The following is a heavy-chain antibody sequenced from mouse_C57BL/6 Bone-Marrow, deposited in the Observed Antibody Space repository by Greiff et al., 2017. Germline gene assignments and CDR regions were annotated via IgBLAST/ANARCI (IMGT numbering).Heavy chain of an antibody. Sequence: LVESGAELARPGASVKLSCKASGYTFTSYGISWVKQRNGQGLEWIGAIYPRSGNTYYNEKFKGKATLTANKSSSTAYMELRSLTPEDPAVYFYASSGGSCRGYAIDYWGQWTSVTVSS. V-gene: IGHV1-81*01. CDR2: IYPRSGNT. CDR1: GYTFTSYG. J-gene: IGHJ4*01. CDR3: ASSGGSCRGYAIDY. D-gene: IGHD3-1*01.